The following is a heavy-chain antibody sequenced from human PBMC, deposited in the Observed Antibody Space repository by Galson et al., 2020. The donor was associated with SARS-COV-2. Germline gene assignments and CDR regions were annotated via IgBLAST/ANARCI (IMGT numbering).Heavy chain of an antibody. V-gene: IGHV4-39*01. Sequence: SETLSLTCTVSGGSISSSSYYWGWIRQPPGKGLEWIGSIYYSGSTYYNPSLKSRVTISVDTSKNQFSLKLSSVTAADTAVYYCARHPRANIVLMVYAMRSWFDPWGQGTLVTVSS. CDR3: ARHPRANIVLMVYAMRSWFDP. J-gene: IGHJ5*02. CDR2: IYYSGST. CDR1: GGSISSSSYY. D-gene: IGHD2-8*01.